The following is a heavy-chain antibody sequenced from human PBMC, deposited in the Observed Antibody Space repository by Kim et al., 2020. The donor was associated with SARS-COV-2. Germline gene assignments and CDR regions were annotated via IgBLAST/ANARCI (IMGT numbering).Heavy chain of an antibody. CDR2: IWYDGTNH. D-gene: IGHD1-26*01. Sequence: GGSLRLSCAASGFTFSTYGMHWVRQAPGKGLECLAMIWYDGTNHYYADSVEGRFTISRDNSKNTLYLQMNSLRPEDTAVYYCARDKFTGGTNWDGSFGLDVWGQGTTVTVSS. V-gene: IGHV3-33*01. J-gene: IGHJ6*02. CDR1: GFTFSTYG. CDR3: ARDKFTGGTNWDGSFGLDV.